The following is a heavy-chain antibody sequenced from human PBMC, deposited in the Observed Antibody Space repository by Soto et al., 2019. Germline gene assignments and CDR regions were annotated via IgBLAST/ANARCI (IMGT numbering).Heavy chain of an antibody. D-gene: IGHD3-10*01. J-gene: IGHJ5*02. V-gene: IGHV3-23*01. Sequence: GGSLRLSCASSGFTFSSYAMSWVRQAPGKGLEWVSAISGSGGSTYYADSVKGRFTISRDNSKNTLYLQMNSLRAEDTAVYYYAKDGSGLLWFGELHNWFDPWGQGTLVTVSS. CDR3: AKDGSGLLWFGELHNWFDP. CDR1: GFTFSSYA. CDR2: ISGSGGST.